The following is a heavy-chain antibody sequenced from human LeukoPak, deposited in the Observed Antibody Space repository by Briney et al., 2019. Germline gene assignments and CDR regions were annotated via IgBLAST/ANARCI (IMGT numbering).Heavy chain of an antibody. CDR1: GYTFTSYG. D-gene: IGHD3-22*01. CDR2: ISYDGSNK. J-gene: IGHJ3*02. CDR3: AKSITMIVVVTFDAFDI. Sequence: SCKASGYTFTSYGISWVRQAPGKGLEWVAVISYDGSNKYYADSVKGRFTISRDNSKNTLYLQMNSLRAEDTAVYYCAKSITMIVVVTFDAFDIWGQGTMVTVSS. V-gene: IGHV3-30*18.